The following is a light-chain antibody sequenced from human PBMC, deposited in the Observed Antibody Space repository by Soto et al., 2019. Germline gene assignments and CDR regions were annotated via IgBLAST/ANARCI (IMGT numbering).Light chain of an antibody. CDR1: YSDVGLYDY. J-gene: IGLJ1*01. V-gene: IGLV2-11*01. Sequence: QSALTQPRSVSGSPGQSVTISCTGTYSDVGLYDYLSWYQQHPGKAPKLIISDVTKRPSGVPDRFSGSKSGNTASLTISGLQAEDEADYYCCSYADTYTYVFGSGTKLTVL. CDR3: CSYADTYTYV. CDR2: DVT.